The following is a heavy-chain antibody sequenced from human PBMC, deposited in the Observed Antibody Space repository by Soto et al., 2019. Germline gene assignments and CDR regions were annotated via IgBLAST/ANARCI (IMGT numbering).Heavy chain of an antibody. CDR3: ARIAAAGVNDAFDI. CDR2: IWYDGSNK. V-gene: IGHV3-33*01. CDR1: GFTFSSYG. J-gene: IGHJ3*02. D-gene: IGHD6-13*01. Sequence: SGGSLRLSCAASGFTFSSYGMHWVRQAPGKGLEWVAVIWYDGSNKYYADSVKGRFTISRDNSKNTLYLRMNSLRAEDTAVYYCARIAAAGVNDAFDIWGQGTMVTVSS.